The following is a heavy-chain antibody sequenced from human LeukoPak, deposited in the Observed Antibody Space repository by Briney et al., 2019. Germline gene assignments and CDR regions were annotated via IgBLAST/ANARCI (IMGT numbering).Heavy chain of an antibody. CDR1: GFTFSSYA. CDR3: VRDSRYTMDV. V-gene: IGHV3-74*01. J-gene: IGHJ6*02. CDR2: ITSDGSTT. Sequence: GGSLRLSCAASGFTFSSYAMSWARQAPGEGPVWVSRITSDGSTTIYADSVKGRFTVSRDNAKNTLYLQMNSLRAEDTAVYYCVRDSRYTMDVWGQGTTVTVPS. D-gene: IGHD5-18*01.